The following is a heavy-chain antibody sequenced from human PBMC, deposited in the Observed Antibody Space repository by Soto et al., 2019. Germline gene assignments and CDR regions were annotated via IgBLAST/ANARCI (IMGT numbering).Heavy chain of an antibody. CDR3: ARSTLIVARGYSYDMGQYYFDY. D-gene: IGHD5-18*01. CDR1: GGSISSYY. CDR2: IYYSGST. Sequence: SETLSLTCTVSGGSISSYYWSWIRQPPGKGLEWIGYIYYSGSTNYNPSLKSRVTISVDTSKNQFSLKLSSVTAADTAVYYCARSTLIVARGYSYDMGQYYFDYWGQGTLVTVSS. J-gene: IGHJ4*02. V-gene: IGHV4-59*01.